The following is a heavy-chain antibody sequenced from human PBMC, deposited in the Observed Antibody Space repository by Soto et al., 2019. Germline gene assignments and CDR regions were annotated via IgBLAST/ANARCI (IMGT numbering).Heavy chain of an antibody. D-gene: IGHD3-9*01. CDR1: GGTFSSYA. J-gene: IGHJ6*02. Sequence: SVKVSCKASGGTFSSYAISWVRQAPGQGLEWMGGIIPIFGTANYAQKFQGRVTITADESTSTAYMELSSLRSEDTAVYYCARVLSSRSADILTCYCTPVSDYYYYCIDDWGQGTMVTVSS. V-gene: IGHV1-69*13. CDR2: IIPIFGTA. CDR3: ARVLSSRSADILTCYCTPVSDYYYYCIDD.